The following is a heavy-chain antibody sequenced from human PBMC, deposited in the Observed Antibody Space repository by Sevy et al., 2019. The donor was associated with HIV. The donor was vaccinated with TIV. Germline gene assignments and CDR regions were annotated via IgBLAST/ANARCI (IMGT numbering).Heavy chain of an antibody. J-gene: IGHJ4*02. CDR1: GFSFSTYW. CDR2: IKEDGSEK. V-gene: IGHV3-7*01. D-gene: IGHD5-12*01. Sequence: GGSLRLSCAVSGFSFSTYWMTWVRQAPGKGLEWVANIKEDGSEKYYVDSVKGRFTIARDNAKKSLYLQMNSLRAEDTAVYYCAGVDSRRVYWGPGTLVTVSS. CDR3: AGVDSRRVY.